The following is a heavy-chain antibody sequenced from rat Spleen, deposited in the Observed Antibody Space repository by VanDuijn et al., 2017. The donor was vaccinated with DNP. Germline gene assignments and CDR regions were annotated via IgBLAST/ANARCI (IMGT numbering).Heavy chain of an antibody. D-gene: IGHD1-3*01. Sequence: QVQLKESGPGLVQPSQTLSLTCTISGFPLTSYHVHWVRQPPGKGLEWMGIMQSDGNTDYNSVLKSRLSISRDTSKSHVFLKMNSVQTEDTAMYFCARSLATVAPTGAMDAWGQGTSVTVSS. J-gene: IGHJ4*01. CDR1: GFPLTSYH. CDR2: MQSDGNT. V-gene: IGHV2-27*01. CDR3: ARSLATVAPTGAMDA.